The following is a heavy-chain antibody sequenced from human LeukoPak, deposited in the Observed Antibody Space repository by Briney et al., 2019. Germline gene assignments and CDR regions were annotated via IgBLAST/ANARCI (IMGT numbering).Heavy chain of an antibody. Sequence: GGSLRLSCAASGFTFSSYVMHWVRQAPGKGLEWVAIISYDGSNEYYADSVKGRFTISRDNSKNTLYLQMNSLRAEDTAVYYCAKDGASYFYGSGTYFFSRDRRGYFQHWGQGTLVTVSS. CDR2: ISYDGSNE. CDR3: AKDGASYFYGSGTYFFSRDRRGYFQH. CDR1: GFTFSSYV. D-gene: IGHD3-10*01. V-gene: IGHV3-30*04. J-gene: IGHJ1*01.